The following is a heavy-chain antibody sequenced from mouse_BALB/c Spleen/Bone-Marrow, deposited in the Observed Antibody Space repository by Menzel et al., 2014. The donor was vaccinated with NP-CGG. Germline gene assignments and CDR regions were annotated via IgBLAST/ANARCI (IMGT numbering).Heavy chain of an antibody. Sequence: EVQRVESGAELVEPGASVKLSCTASGFNIKDTYMHWVRQRPEQGLEWIGRIDPANGNTKYDPKFQGKATITADTSSNTAYLQLSSLTSEDTAVYYCASYYYGRSSFTYWGQGTLVTVSA. CDR1: GFNIKDTY. J-gene: IGHJ3*01. V-gene: IGHV14-3*02. CDR3: ASYYYGRSSFTY. D-gene: IGHD1-1*01. CDR2: IDPANGNT.